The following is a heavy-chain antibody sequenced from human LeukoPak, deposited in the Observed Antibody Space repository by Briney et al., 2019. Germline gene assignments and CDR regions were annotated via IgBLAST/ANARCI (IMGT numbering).Heavy chain of an antibody. Sequence: AGGSLRLSCAASGFTFSSYGMHWVRQAPGKGLVRVSHIKTDGSSTTYADSVKGRFTISRDNAKNTLYLQMNSLRAEDTAVYYCARDRGYTQDYWGQGTLVTVSS. CDR2: IKTDGSST. D-gene: IGHD5-12*01. CDR3: ARDRGYTQDY. V-gene: IGHV3-74*01. CDR1: GFTFSSYG. J-gene: IGHJ4*02.